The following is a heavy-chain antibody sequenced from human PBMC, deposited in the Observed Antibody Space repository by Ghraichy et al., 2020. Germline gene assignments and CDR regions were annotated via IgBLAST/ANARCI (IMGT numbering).Heavy chain of an antibody. Sequence: LSLTCAASGFTFSSYWMSWVRQAPGKGLEWVANIKQDGSEKYYVDSVKGRFTISRDNAKNSLYLQMNSLRAEDTAVYYCARGIVGLDYDIVTGYYLWGQGTLVTVSS. V-gene: IGHV3-7*03. D-gene: IGHD3-9*01. J-gene: IGHJ4*02. CDR2: IKQDGSEK. CDR1: GFTFSSYW. CDR3: ARGIVGLDYDIVTGYYL.